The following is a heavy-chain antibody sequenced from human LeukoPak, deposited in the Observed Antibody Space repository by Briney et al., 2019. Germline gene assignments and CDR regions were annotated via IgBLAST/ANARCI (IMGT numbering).Heavy chain of an antibody. J-gene: IGHJ4*02. V-gene: IGHV3-30*04. CDR2: ISYDGSNK. CDR3: ARDLIWFGELLLDY. Sequence: GGSLRLSCAASGFTFSSYAMHWVRQAPGKGPEWVAVISYDGSNKYYADSVKGRFTISRDNSKNTLYLQMNSLRAEDTAVYYCARDLIWFGELLLDYWGQGTLVTVSS. D-gene: IGHD3-10*01. CDR1: GFTFSSYA.